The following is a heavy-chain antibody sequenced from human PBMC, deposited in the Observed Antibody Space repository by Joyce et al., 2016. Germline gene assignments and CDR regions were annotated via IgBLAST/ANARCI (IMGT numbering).Heavy chain of an antibody. CDR3: ARSFFYCSGGSCFSGEWFDP. CDR1: GGSISSSTYY. D-gene: IGHD2-15*01. CDR2: VYYSGRP. J-gene: IGHJ5*02. Sequence: QLQLQESGPGLVKPSETLSLSCTVSGGSISSSTYYWGWIRQPPRKGLEWFGSVYYSGRPDNNPSLKIRVTISVDTSKTQFSLKLTSVTAADTAVYYCARSFFYCSGGSCFSGEWFDPWGQGTLVTVSS. V-gene: IGHV4-39*07.